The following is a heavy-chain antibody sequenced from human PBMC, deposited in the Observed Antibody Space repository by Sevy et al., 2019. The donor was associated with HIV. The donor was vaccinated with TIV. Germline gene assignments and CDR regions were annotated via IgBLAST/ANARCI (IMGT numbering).Heavy chain of an antibody. J-gene: IGHJ6*02. CDR1: GYTFTSYH. V-gene: IGHV1-8*01. Sequence: ASVKVSCKASGYTFTSYHINWVRQATGQGLEWMGWMNPNSGNTGYAQKFQGRVTMTRNTSISTAYMELSSLRSEDTAVYYCARGVDCSSTSCYGYYYYGMDVWGQGTTVTVSS. D-gene: IGHD2-2*01. CDR3: ARGVDCSSTSCYGYYYYGMDV. CDR2: MNPNSGNT.